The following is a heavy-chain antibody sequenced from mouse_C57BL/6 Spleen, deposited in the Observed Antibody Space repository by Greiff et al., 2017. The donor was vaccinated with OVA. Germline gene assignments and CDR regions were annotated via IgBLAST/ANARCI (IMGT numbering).Heavy chain of an antibody. CDR2: INPNNGGT. V-gene: IGHV1-18*01. CDR3: ARNGSSYRYFDV. CDR1: GYTFTDYN. Sequence: EVQLQQSGPELVKPGASVKIPCKASGYTFTDYNMDWVKQSHGKSLEWIGDINPNNGGTIYNQKFKGKATLTVDKSSSTAYMERRSLTSEDTAVYYCARNGSSYRYFDVWGTGTTVTVSS. D-gene: IGHD1-1*01. J-gene: IGHJ1*03.